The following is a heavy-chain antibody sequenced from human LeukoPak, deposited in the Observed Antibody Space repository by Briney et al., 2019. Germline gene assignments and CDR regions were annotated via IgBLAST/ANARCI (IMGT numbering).Heavy chain of an antibody. V-gene: IGHV4-39*01. CDR3: ARLGSYYYYMDV. CDR1: GGSISSSSYY. Sequence: SETLSLTCSVSGGSISSSSYYWGWIRQPPGKGLEWIGNIYYSGSTYYNPSLKSRVTISVDTSKNQFSLKLSSVTAADTAVYYCARLGSYYYYMDVWGKGTTVTVSS. CDR2: IYYSGST. D-gene: IGHD3-10*01. J-gene: IGHJ6*03.